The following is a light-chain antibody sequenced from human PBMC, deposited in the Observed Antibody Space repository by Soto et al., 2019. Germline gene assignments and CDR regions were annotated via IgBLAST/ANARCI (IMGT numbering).Light chain of an antibody. CDR2: TTS. J-gene: IGKJ3*01. Sequence: EIVLTQSPGTLSLSPGERATLSCTASQSVTSSCLAWYQRKPGQAPRLLIHTTSIRASDIPDKFSGSVSGTDFTLTISRLEPQDSSVYYCQQCCGSPLFSFGPGTRVDI. CDR1: QSVTSSC. CDR3: QQCCGSPLFS. V-gene: IGKV3-20*01.